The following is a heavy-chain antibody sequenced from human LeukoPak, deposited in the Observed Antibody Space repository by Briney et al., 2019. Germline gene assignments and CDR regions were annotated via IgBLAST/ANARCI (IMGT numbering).Heavy chain of an antibody. D-gene: IGHD2-15*01. Sequence: SETLSLTCAVYGGSFSGYYWSWIRQPPGKGLEWIGEINHSGSTNYNPSLKSRVTISVDTSKEQFSLKLSSVTAADTAVYYCARGRRIVVVVAATGGNWFDPWGQGILVTVSS. J-gene: IGHJ5*02. CDR3: ARGRRIVVVVAATGGNWFDP. CDR2: INHSGST. V-gene: IGHV4-34*01. CDR1: GGSFSGYY.